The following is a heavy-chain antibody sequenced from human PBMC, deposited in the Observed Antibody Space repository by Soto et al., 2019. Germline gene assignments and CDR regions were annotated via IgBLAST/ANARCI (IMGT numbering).Heavy chain of an antibody. J-gene: IGHJ6*02. D-gene: IGHD5-12*01. V-gene: IGHV3-30-3*01. CDR2: ISYDGSNK. CDR3: ARDLADIVATTPTDYYYYGMDG. Sequence: GGSLRLSCAASGFTFSSYAMHWVRQAPGKGLEWVAVISYDGSNKYYADSVKGRFTISRDNSKNTLYLQMNSLRAEDTAVYYCARDLADIVATTPTDYYYYGMDGWGQGTTVTVSS. CDR1: GFTFSSYA.